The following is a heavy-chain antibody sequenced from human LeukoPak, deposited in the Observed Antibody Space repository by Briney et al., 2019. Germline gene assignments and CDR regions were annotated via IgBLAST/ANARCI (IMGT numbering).Heavy chain of an antibody. Sequence: GGSLRLSCAASGFTFDDYGMSWVRQAPGKGLEWLSYINWNGDTTTYADSVKGRFTISRDNTKNSLYLQMNRLRAEDTAFYFCARDEQLVFDYWGQGTLVTVSS. CDR3: ARDEQLVFDY. CDR1: GFTFDDYG. D-gene: IGHD6-13*01. V-gene: IGHV3-20*04. J-gene: IGHJ4*02. CDR2: INWNGDTT.